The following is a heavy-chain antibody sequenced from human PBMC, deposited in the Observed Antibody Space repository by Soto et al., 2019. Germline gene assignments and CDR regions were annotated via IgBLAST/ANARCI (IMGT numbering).Heavy chain of an antibody. CDR1: GGSFSGYQ. V-gene: IGHV4-34*01. CDR3: ARGLILWFGELSRRGGYYYYMDV. J-gene: IGHJ6*03. D-gene: IGHD3-10*01. Sequence: QVQLQQWGAGLLKPSETLSLTCAVYGGSFSGYQWSWIRQTPGKGLEWIWEINDSGNINYNPSLKSRVTFLLVSPKKPLSLKLSSVTAADSAVYYCARGLILWFGELSRRGGYYYYMDVWGKGTTVTVSS. CDR2: INDSGNI.